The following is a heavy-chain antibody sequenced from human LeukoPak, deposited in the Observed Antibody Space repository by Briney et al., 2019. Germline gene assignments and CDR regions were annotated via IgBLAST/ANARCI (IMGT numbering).Heavy chain of an antibody. V-gene: IGHV3-7*03. CDR2: IKQDGSET. D-gene: IGHD3-22*01. CDR3: ARDKGDYDTSGSLFIF. Sequence: PGGSLRLSCAASGFTFSRYRMSWVRQTPRKGLEWVANIKQDGSETYYVDSMKGRFTISRDNAKNSLYLQMTSLRAEDTAMYYCARDKGDYDTSGSLFIFGGQGTLVTVSS. J-gene: IGHJ4*02. CDR1: GFTFSRYR.